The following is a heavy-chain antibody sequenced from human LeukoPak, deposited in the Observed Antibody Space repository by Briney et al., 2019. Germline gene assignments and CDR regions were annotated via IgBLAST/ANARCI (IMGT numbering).Heavy chain of an antibody. CDR1: GFTFSSYA. V-gene: IGHV3-23*01. CDR2: ISGSGGST. D-gene: IGHD3-10*01. Sequence: GGSLRLSCAASGFTFSSYAMSWVRQAPGKGLEWVSAISGSGGSTYYADSVKGRFTISRDNSKNTLYLQMNSLRAEDTAVYYCAKGTTKYYYGSGSSTPFDYWGQGTLVTVSS. J-gene: IGHJ4*02. CDR3: AKGTTKYYYGSGSSTPFDY.